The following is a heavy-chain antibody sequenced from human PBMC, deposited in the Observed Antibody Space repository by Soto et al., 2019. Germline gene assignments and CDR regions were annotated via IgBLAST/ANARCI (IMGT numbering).Heavy chain of an antibody. CDR1: GFTFSSYA. V-gene: IGHV3-23*01. CDR3: AKEHAGDSSGYQPLFDY. J-gene: IGHJ4*02. D-gene: IGHD3-22*01. CDR2: ISGSGGST. Sequence: GGSLRLSCAASGFTFSSYAMSWVRQAPGKGLEWVSAISGSGGSTYYADSVKGRFNISRDNSKNTLYLQMNSLRAEDTAVYYCAKEHAGDSSGYQPLFDYWGQGTLVTVSS.